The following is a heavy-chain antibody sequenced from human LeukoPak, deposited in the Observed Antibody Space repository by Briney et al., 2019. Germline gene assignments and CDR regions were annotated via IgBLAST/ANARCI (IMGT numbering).Heavy chain of an antibody. V-gene: IGHV1-18*01. CDR1: GYTFTNYG. D-gene: IGHD6-19*01. CDR3: ASWYSSGWHSWFDP. CDR2: ISAYNGNT. J-gene: IGHJ5*02. Sequence: GASVKVSCKTSGYTFTNYGISWVRQAPGQGLEWMGWISAYNGNTNYAQKLQGRVTMTRDTSISTAYMELSRLRSDDTAVYYCASWYSSGWHSWFDPWGQGTLVTVSS.